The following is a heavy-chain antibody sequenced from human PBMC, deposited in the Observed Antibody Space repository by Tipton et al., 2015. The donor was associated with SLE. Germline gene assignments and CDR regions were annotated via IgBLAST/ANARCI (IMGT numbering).Heavy chain of an antibody. J-gene: IGHJ3*02. CDR2: IYYSGST. CDR1: GGSISSYY. V-gene: IGHV4-39*07. CDR3: ARLSVVVIGTI. D-gene: IGHD3-22*01. Sequence: GLVKPSETLSLTCTASGGSISSYYWGWIRQPPGKVLEWIGSIYYSGSTCYNPSLKSRVTISVDTSKNQFSLKLSSVTAADTAVYYCARLSVVVIGTIWGQGTMVTVSS.